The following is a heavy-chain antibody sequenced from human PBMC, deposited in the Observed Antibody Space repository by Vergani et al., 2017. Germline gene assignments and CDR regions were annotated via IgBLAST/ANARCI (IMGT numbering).Heavy chain of an antibody. V-gene: IGHV1-69*08. CDR3: ARGASYFDSGGYADT. J-gene: IGHJ5*02. D-gene: IGHD3-22*01. CDR1: GGTFSSYT. CDR2: IIPTFDSK. Sequence: QVQLVQSGAEVKKPGSSVKVSCKASGGTFSSYTISWVRQAPGQGLEWMGRIIPTFDSKNYAPRFQGRVTLTADASASTAYMELTSLTSEDTAVYFCARGASYFDSGGYADTWGQGTLVTVS.